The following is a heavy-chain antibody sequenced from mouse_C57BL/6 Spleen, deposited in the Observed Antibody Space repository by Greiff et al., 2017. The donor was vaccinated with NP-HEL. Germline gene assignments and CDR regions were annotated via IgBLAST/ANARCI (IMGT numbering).Heavy chain of an antibody. J-gene: IGHJ2*01. CDR3: ARENWDYFDY. V-gene: IGHV5-4*01. CDR2: ISDGGSYT. D-gene: IGHD4-1*01. Sequence: EVKLVESGGGLVKPGGSLKLSCAASGFTFSSYAMSWVRQTPEKRLEWVATISDGGSYTYYPDNVKGRFTISRDNAKNNLYLQMSHLKSEDTAMYYCARENWDYFDYWGQGTTLTVSS. CDR1: GFTFSSYA.